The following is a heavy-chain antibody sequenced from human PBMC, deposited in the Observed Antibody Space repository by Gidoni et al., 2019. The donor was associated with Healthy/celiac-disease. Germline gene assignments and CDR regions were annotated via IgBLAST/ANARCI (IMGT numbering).Heavy chain of an antibody. D-gene: IGHD3-10*01. V-gene: IGHV4-34*01. Sequence: QVQLQQWGAGLLKPSETLSLTCAVYGGSFSGYYWSWIRQPPGKGLEWIGEINHSGSTNYNPSLKSRVTISVDTSKNQFSLKLSSVTAADTAVYYCAREGRGYYGSGSHPTYYYYGMDVWGQGTTVTVSS. J-gene: IGHJ6*02. CDR1: GGSFSGYY. CDR3: AREGRGYYGSGSHPTYYYYGMDV. CDR2: INHSGST.